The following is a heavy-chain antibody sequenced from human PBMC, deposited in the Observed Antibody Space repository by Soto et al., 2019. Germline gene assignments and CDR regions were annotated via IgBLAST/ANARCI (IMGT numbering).Heavy chain of an antibody. V-gene: IGHV3-23*01. CDR3: AKVHPLRSFDY. J-gene: IGHJ4*02. Sequence: LRLSCAASAFTFSSYAMSWVRQAPGKGLEWVSTISGYGGSTYYADSVKGRFTISRDNSKNTLYLQMNSLRAEDTAVYYCAKVHPLRSFDYWGQGTLVTVSS. D-gene: IGHD3-10*01. CDR2: ISGYGGST. CDR1: AFTFSSYA.